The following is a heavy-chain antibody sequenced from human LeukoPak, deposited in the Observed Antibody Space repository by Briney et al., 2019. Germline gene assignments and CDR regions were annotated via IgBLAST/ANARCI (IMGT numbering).Heavy chain of an antibody. D-gene: IGHD6-19*01. Sequence: GGSLRLSCAASGFTFSSYAMSWVRQAPGQGLEWVSAISGSGGSTYYADSVKGRFTISRDNSKNTLYLQMNSLRAEDTAVYYCAKAASYSSGWYYFDYWGQGTLVTVSS. CDR3: AKAASYSSGWYYFDY. CDR1: GFTFSSYA. CDR2: ISGSGGST. J-gene: IGHJ4*02. V-gene: IGHV3-23*01.